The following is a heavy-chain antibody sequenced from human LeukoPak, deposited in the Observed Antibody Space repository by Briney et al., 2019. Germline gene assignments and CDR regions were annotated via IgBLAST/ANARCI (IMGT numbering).Heavy chain of an antibody. Sequence: GASVKVSCKASGGTFSSYAINWVRQAPGQGLEWMGQIIPIFGTANYAQKFQGRVTMTRDMSTSTVYMELSSLRSEDTAVYYCARDGYYYDSSGYYYVFDYWGQGTLVTVSS. J-gene: IGHJ4*02. CDR3: ARDGYYYDSSGYYYVFDY. CDR2: IIPIFGTA. D-gene: IGHD3-22*01. CDR1: GGTFSSYA. V-gene: IGHV1-69*05.